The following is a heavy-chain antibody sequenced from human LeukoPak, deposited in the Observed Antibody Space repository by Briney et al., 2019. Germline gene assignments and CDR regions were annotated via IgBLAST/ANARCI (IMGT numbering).Heavy chain of an antibody. CDR1: GFTFSSYA. D-gene: IGHD3-3*01. Sequence: GGSLRLSCAASGFTFSSYAMSWVRQAPGKGLEWVSAISGSGGSTYYADSVKGRFTISRDNSKNTLYLQMNSLRAEDTAVYYCAKLNYDFWSGSYYFDYWGQGTLVTVSS. CDR3: AKLNYDFWSGSYYFDY. J-gene: IGHJ4*02. V-gene: IGHV3-23*01. CDR2: ISGSGGST.